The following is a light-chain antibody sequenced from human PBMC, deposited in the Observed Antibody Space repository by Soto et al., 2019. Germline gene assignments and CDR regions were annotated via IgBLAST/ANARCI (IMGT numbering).Light chain of an antibody. Sequence: IQMTKSAAALSSSVGDRVTITCRASQTISSWLAWYQQKPGKDPKLLIXKASTXKSGVPSRFSGSGSGTEFTLTISSLQPDDFATYYCQHYNSHSEAFGQGTKVDIK. J-gene: IGKJ1*01. CDR2: KAS. CDR1: QTISSW. V-gene: IGKV1-5*03. CDR3: QHYNSHSEA.